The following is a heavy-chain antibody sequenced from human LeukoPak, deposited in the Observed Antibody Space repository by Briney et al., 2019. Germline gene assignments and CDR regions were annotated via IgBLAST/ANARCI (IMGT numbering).Heavy chain of an antibody. CDR1: GGSICSYY. D-gene: IGHD3-3*01. J-gene: IGHJ3*02. V-gene: IGHV4-4*07. CDR3: ARAYDFWSGPFHAFDI. Sequence: SETLSLTCTVSGGSICSYYWSWIRQPAGKGLEWIGRIYTSGSTNYNPSLKSRVTISVDTSKNQFSLKLSSVTAADTAVYYCARAYDFWSGPFHAFDIWGQGTMVTVSS. CDR2: IYTSGST.